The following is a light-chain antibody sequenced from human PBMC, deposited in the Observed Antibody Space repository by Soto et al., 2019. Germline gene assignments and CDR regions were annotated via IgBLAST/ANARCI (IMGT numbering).Light chain of an antibody. CDR1: QDVSTW. CDR2: ATS. Sequence: DIQMTQSPSSVSASVGDRVTITCRASQDVSTWVAWYQRRPGKAPKLLMYATSTLQSGVPSRFSGSGSGTDFTLTISSLQPEDSATYYCQQANSFPITFGQGTRLEIK. V-gene: IGKV1-12*01. CDR3: QQANSFPIT. J-gene: IGKJ5*01.